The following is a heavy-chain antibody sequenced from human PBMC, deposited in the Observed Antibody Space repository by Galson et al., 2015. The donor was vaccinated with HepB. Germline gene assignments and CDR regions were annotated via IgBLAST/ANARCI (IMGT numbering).Heavy chain of an antibody. D-gene: IGHD3-3*01. CDR2: IRGSGDTT. Sequence: SLRLSCAASGFTFSSYAMSWVRQAPGKGLQWVSAIRGSGDTTYYADSVKGRFTISRDNSKNTLYLQMNILRGEDTALYFCAKGPAHDFWKSYYYYMDVWGKGTTVTVSS. CDR1: GFTFSSYA. V-gene: IGHV3-23*01. J-gene: IGHJ6*03. CDR3: AKGPAHDFWKSYYYYMDV.